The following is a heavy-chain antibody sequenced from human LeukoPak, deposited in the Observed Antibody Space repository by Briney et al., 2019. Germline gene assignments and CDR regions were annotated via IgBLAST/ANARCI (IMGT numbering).Heavy chain of an antibody. J-gene: IGHJ4*02. Sequence: GASVKVSCKASGYTFTSYYMHWVRQAPGQGLEWMGIINPSGGSTTYAQKFQGRVTMTRDTSTSTIYMELSSLRSEDTAVYYCASWPSDRYYDFWSGYYQESRYFDYWGQGTLVTVSS. CDR3: ASWPSDRYYDFWSGYYQESRYFDY. CDR2: INPSGGST. D-gene: IGHD3-3*01. V-gene: IGHV1-46*01. CDR1: GYTFTSYY.